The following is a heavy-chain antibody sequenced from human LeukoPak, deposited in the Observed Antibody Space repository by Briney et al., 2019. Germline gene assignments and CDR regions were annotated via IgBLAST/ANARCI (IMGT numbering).Heavy chain of an antibody. CDR1: GYTFTSYD. V-gene: IGHV1-2*02. CDR3: ARGRVYGQLVHFY. CDR2: INPNSGGT. J-gene: IGHJ4*02. Sequence: ASVKVSCKASGYTFTSYDINWVRQAPGQGLEWMGWINPNSGGTNYAQKFQGRVTMTRDTSISTAYMELSRLRSDDTAVYYCARGRVYGQLVHFYWGQGTLVTVSS. D-gene: IGHD6-13*01.